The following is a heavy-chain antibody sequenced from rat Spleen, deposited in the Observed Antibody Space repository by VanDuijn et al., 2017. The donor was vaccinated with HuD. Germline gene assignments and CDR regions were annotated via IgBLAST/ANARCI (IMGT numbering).Heavy chain of an antibody. CDR1: GFSLTSYN. D-gene: IGHD5-1*01. CDR3: ARDKGSLYVMDA. J-gene: IGHJ4*01. V-gene: IGHV2-41*01. CDR2: IWNTGGT. Sequence: QVQLKESGPGLVQPSQTLSLTCTVAGFSLTSYNVHWVRQPPGKGLEWMGVIWNTGGTRYNSALKSRLSISKDTSKSPVFLKKNSLQTEDTATYYCARDKGSLYVMDAWGQGASVTVSS.